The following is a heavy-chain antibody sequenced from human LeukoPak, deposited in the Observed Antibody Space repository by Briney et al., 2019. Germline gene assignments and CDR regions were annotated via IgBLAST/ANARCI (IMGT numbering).Heavy chain of an antibody. J-gene: IGHJ6*04. CDR3: AELGITMIGGV. V-gene: IGHV3-48*03. Sequence: GGSLRLSRAASGFTFSSYEMNWVRQAPGKGLEWVSYISSSGSTIYYADSVKGRFTISRDNAKNSLYLQMNSLRAEDTAVYYCAELGITMIGGVWGKGTTVTISS. D-gene: IGHD3-10*02. CDR2: ISSSGSTI. CDR1: GFTFSSYE.